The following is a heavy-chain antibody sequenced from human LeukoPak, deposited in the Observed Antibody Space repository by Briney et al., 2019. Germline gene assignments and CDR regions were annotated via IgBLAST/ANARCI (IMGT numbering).Heavy chain of an antibody. CDR1: GFTFSAHG. CDR3: ARGADGVSSNSRGWFDP. Sequence: GGTLRLSCAASGFTFSAHGMNWVRQSPGRGLEWVSAISGSGGSTYYADSVKGRFTISRDNSKNTLYLQMNTLRAEDTAVYSCARGADGVSSNSRGWFDPWGQGTLVTVSS. CDR2: ISGSGGST. J-gene: IGHJ5*02. D-gene: IGHD2-15*01. V-gene: IGHV3-23*01.